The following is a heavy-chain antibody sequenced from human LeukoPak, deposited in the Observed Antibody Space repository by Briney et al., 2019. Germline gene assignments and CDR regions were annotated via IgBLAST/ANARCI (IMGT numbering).Heavy chain of an antibody. CDR1: GGTFSSYA. V-gene: IGHV1-69*13. D-gene: IGHD3-22*01. J-gene: IGHJ3*02. CDR2: IIPIFGTA. Sequence: SVKVSRKASGGTFSSYAISWVRQAPGQGLEWMGGIIPIFGTANYAQKFQGRVTITADESTSTAYMELSSLRSEDTAVYYCARDRHKDYDSSGYSDAFDIWGQGTMVTVSS. CDR3: ARDRHKDYDSSGYSDAFDI.